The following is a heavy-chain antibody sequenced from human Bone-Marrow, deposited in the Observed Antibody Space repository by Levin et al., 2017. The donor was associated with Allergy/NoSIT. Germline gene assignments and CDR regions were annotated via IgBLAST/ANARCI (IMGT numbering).Heavy chain of an antibody. Sequence: SETLSLTCTVSGGSISSSSYYWGWIRQPPGKGLEWIGSIYYSGSTYYNPSLKSRVTISVDTSKNQFSLKLSSVTAADTAVYYCAKWDRYCSSTSCPSLGGWFDPWGQGTLVTVSS. CDR3: AKWDRYCSSTSCPSLGGWFDP. CDR1: GGSISSSSYY. D-gene: IGHD2-2*01. CDR2: IYYSGST. V-gene: IGHV4-39*01. J-gene: IGHJ5*02.